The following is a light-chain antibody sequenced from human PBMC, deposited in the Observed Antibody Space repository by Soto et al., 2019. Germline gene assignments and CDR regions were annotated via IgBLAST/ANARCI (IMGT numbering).Light chain of an antibody. V-gene: IGLV2-8*01. J-gene: IGLJ3*02. CDR3: SSYAGSSNWV. CDR1: GSDVGGYKY. CDR2: EIN. Sequence: QSALTQPPSASGSPGQSVTISCTGTGSDVGGYKYVSWYQHHPGKAPKLMIYEINERPSGVPDRFSGSKSGNTASLTVSGLQADDEADYYCSSYAGSSNWVFGGGTKLTVL.